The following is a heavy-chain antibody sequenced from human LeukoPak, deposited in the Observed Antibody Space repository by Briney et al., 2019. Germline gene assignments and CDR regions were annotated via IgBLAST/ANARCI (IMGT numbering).Heavy chain of an antibody. J-gene: IGHJ4*02. Sequence: GGSLRLSCAASGFTFSSVWMNWVRQAPGKGLEWVANIKQDGSGKYYVDSVKGRFTISRDNAKNSLYLQMNSLRAEDTAVYYCAKNTILVATENWGQGTLVTVSS. CDR2: IKQDGSGK. CDR3: AKNTILVATEN. D-gene: IGHD5-12*01. CDR1: GFTFSSVW. V-gene: IGHV3-7*03.